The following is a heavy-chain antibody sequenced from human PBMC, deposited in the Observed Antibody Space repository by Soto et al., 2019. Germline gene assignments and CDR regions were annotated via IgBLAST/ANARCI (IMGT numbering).Heavy chain of an antibody. CDR1: GGTFSSYA. CDR3: ARTISSIAARPVFYGMDV. D-gene: IGHD6-6*01. V-gene: IGHV1-69*13. Sequence: VKVSCKAPGGTFSSYAISWVRQAPGQGLEWMGGIIPIFGTANYAQKFQGRVTITADESTSTAYMELSSLRSEDTAVYYCARTISSIAARPVFYGMDVWGQGTTVTVSS. CDR2: IIPIFGTA. J-gene: IGHJ6*02.